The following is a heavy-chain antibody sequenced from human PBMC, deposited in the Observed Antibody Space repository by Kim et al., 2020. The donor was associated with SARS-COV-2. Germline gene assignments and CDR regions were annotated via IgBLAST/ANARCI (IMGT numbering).Heavy chain of an antibody. J-gene: IGHJ6*02. CDR3: ARGPSHKLLWFGESYYGMDV. CDR2: INHSGST. D-gene: IGHD3-10*01. CDR1: GGSFSGYY. V-gene: IGHV4-34*01. Sequence: SETLSLTCAVYGGSFSGYYWSWIRQPPGKGLEWIGEINHSGSTNYNPSLKSRVTISVDTSKNQFSLKLSSVTAADTAVYYCARGPSHKLLWFGESYYGMDVWGQGTTVTVSS.